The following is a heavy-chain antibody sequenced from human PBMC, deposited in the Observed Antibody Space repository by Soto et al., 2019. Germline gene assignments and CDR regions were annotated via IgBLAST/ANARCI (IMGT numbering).Heavy chain of an antibody. D-gene: IGHD1-1*01. CDR2: ISYDGSNK. V-gene: IGHV3-30*18. Sequence: VGSLSLPCAASGFTLSSYGMDWVLQAPGKGLEWVAVISYDGSNKYYADSVKGRFTISRDNSKNTLYLQMNSLRAEDTAVYYCAKAWNPLHMYNWCDPWRQGTRVTVSS. CDR3: AKAWNPLHMYNWCDP. J-gene: IGHJ5*02. CDR1: GFTLSSYG.